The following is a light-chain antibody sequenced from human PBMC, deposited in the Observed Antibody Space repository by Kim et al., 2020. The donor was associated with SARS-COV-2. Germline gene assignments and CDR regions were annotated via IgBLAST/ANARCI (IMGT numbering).Light chain of an antibody. V-gene: IGLV3-19*01. CDR1: SLRGSY. CDR2: GKN. CDR3: NSRDSSGNHYV. Sequence: ALGQTVRITCEGDSLRGSYASWYQQKPSQAPVLVIYGKNNRPSGIPDRFSGSSSGNTASLTITGAQAEDESDYYCNSRDSSGNHYVFGTGTKVTVL. J-gene: IGLJ1*01.